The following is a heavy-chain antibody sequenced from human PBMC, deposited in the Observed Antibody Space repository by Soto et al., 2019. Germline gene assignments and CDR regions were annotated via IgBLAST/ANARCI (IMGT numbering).Heavy chain of an antibody. CDR1: GCTFSSYA. D-gene: IGHD6-25*01. CDR3: AKDPQRLVRSGFHYYGMDV. Sequence: SVKVSCKASGCTFSSYAISWVRQAPGQGLEWMGGIIPIFGTANYAQKFQGRVTITADESTSTAYMELSSLRSEDTAVYYCAKDPQRLVRSGFHYYGMDVWGQGTTVTVS. CDR2: IIPIFGTA. V-gene: IGHV1-69*13. J-gene: IGHJ6*02.